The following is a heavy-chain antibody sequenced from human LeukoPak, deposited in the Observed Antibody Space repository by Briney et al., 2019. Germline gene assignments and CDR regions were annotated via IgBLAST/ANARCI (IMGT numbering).Heavy chain of an antibody. J-gene: IGHJ4*02. CDR2: INSDGSST. CDR3: ARVGWYYDSSGLANFDY. Sequence: QPGGSLRLSCAASGFTFSSYWMHWVRQAPGKGLVWFSRINSDGSSTSYADSVKGRFTISRDNAKNTLYLQMNSLRAEDTAVYYCARVGWYYDSSGLANFDYWGQGTLVTVSS. CDR1: GFTFSSYW. D-gene: IGHD3-22*01. V-gene: IGHV3-74*01.